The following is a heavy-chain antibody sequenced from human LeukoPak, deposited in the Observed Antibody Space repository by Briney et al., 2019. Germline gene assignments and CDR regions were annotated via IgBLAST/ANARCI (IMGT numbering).Heavy chain of an antibody. J-gene: IGHJ4*02. V-gene: IGHV3-23*01. CDR1: GFTFSSYA. D-gene: IGHD3-10*01. CDR3: AKAYYYASGSYYQAFDY. Sequence: GGPLRLSCAASGFTFSSYAMSWVRQTPGKGLEWVSGISGSGGNTYYADSVKGRFTISRDNSKNTLNLQMNSLRAEDTAVYYCAKAYYYASGSYYQAFDYWGQGALVTVSS. CDR2: ISGSGGNT.